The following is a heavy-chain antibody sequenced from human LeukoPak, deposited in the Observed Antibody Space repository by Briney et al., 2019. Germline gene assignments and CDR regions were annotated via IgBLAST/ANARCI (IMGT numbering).Heavy chain of an antibody. CDR3: AKDPDIAAAGYNWFDP. V-gene: IGHV3-23*01. D-gene: IGHD6-13*01. J-gene: IGHJ5*02. CDR1: GFTFSSYG. Sequence: PGGSLRLSCAAAGFTFSSYGMSWVRQAPGKGLEWVSAISGSGGSTYYADSVKGRFTISRDNSKNTLYLQMNSLRAEDTAVYYCAKDPDIAAAGYNWFDPWGQGTLVTVSS. CDR2: ISGSGGST.